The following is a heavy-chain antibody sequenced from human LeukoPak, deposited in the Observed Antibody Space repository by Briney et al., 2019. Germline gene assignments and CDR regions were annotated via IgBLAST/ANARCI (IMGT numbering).Heavy chain of an antibody. Sequence: SETLSLTCTVSGGSISSSIYYWGWIRQPPGKGLECIGNIYYGGSTYYNPSLKSRVTISADTSKNQFSLKLSSVTAADTAVYYCARRGYGDYDVFDIWGQGTMVTVSS. J-gene: IGHJ3*02. V-gene: IGHV4-39*01. CDR3: ARRGYGDYDVFDI. D-gene: IGHD4-17*01. CDR1: GGSISSSIYY. CDR2: IYYGGST.